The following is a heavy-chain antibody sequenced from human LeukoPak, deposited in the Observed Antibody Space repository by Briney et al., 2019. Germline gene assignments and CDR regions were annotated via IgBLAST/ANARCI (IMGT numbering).Heavy chain of an antibody. CDR3: ARSPSGGWYSGNWFDP. V-gene: IGHV6-1*01. J-gene: IGHJ5*02. CDR1: GDSVSSNSAA. CDR2: TYYRSKWYN. Sequence: SQTLSLTCAISGDSVSSNSAAWNWIRQSPSRGLEWLGRTYYRSKWYNDYAVSVKSRITINPDTSKNQFSLPLNSVTPEDTAVYYCARSPSGGWYSGNWFDPWGQGTLVTVSS. D-gene: IGHD6-19*01.